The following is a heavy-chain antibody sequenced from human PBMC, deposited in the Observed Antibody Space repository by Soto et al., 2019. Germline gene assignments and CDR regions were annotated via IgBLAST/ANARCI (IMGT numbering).Heavy chain of an antibody. CDR3: ARDPRSIETPGSFDY. V-gene: IGHV1-18*04. CDR2: NSPYNGHI. CDR1: GYPFTSFA. J-gene: IGHJ4*02. D-gene: IGHD2-15*01. Sequence: QLVQSGAEVKTPGASVRVSCKASGYPFTSFAINWVRQAPGQGLEWMGWNSPYNGHIKYAQKFQDRVSMTTDSSTSTAYMELRSLGSDDTAVYFCARDPRSIETPGSFDYWGQGTLVTVSS.